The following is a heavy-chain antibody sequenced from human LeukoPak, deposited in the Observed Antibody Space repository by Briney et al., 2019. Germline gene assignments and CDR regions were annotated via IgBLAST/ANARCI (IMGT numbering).Heavy chain of an antibody. J-gene: IGHJ2*01. CDR3: ARMISSKPKGTYWYYDL. CDR1: VGSFNGYY. V-gene: IGHV4-34*01. Sequence: PSETLSLTCAVHVGSFNGYYWTWIRQPPRKGLECIGESNHRGDSTYNAYLKSRATMSVDTSKNQFSRKLTSVTASDTAVYYCARMISSKPKGTYWYYDLWGRGTLVTVSS. CDR2: SNHRGDS. D-gene: IGHD4-11*01.